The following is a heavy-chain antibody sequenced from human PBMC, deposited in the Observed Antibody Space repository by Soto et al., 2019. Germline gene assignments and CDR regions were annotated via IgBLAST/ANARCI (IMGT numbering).Heavy chain of an antibody. CDR2: ISSSSFSI. CDR1: GFTFSSYS. J-gene: IGHJ6*02. D-gene: IGHD6-6*01. V-gene: IGHV3-21*02. Sequence: EVQLVESGGGLVKPGGSLRLSCAASGFTFSSYSMNWVRQAPGKGLEWVSSISSSSFSINYADSVKGRFSISRDNAQNSLHLQMTNLRAEDSAVYYCAGNESSNIYGMDVWGHWSTVTVSS. CDR3: AGNESSNIYGMDV.